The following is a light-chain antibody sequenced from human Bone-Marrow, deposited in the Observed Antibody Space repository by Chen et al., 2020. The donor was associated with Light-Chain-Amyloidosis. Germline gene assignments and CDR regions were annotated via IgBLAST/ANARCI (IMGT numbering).Light chain of an antibody. Sequence: SDVLTQPSSVSVAPGQTATIACGGNNIGSTSVHWYQQTPGQAPLLVVYDDSDRPSGIPERLSGSNSGNTATLTISRVDAGDEADYYCQVWDRSSDRPVFGGGTKLTVL. V-gene: IGLV3-21*02. CDR2: DDS. J-gene: IGLJ3*02. CDR1: NIGSTS. CDR3: QVWDRSSDRPV.